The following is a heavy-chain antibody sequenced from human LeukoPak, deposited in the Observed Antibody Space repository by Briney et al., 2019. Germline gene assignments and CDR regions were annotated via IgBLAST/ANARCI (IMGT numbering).Heavy chain of an antibody. Sequence: PGGSLRLSCAASGFIFSSYGMHWVRQAPGKGLEWVAVIWYDGNTKYYADSVKGRFTISRDNSKNTLYLQMNSLRAEDTAVYYCARTWVPYCSSTSCYIGSNYWGQGTLVTVSS. J-gene: IGHJ4*02. CDR2: IWYDGNTK. CDR3: ARTWVPYCSSTSCYIGSNY. V-gene: IGHV3-33*01. D-gene: IGHD2-2*02. CDR1: GFIFSSYG.